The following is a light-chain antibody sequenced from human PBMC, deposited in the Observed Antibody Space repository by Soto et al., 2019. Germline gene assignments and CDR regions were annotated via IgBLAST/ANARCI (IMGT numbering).Light chain of an antibody. V-gene: IGKV2-28*01. CDR2: LGS. CDR1: QSLLHSNGYNY. J-gene: IGKJ3*01. Sequence: DIVMTQSPLSLPVTPGAPASISCRSSQSLLHSNGYNYLEWYLQKPGQSPQLLISLGSDRASGVPDRCSGSGSGTDGTPRSSRVEAEDVWVYDCMQGLAVFTCGPGTKVELK. CDR3: MQGLAVFT.